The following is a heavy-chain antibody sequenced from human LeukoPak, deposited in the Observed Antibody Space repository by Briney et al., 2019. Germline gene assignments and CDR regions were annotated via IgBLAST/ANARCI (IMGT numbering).Heavy chain of an antibody. D-gene: IGHD2-15*01. CDR3: AKGGGRTYYYYMDV. V-gene: IGHV3-23*01. J-gene: IGHJ6*03. Sequence: GGSLRLSCAASGFTFSSYAMSWVRQAPGKGLEWASAISGSGGSTYYADSVKGRFTISRDNSKNTLYLQMNSLRAEDTAVYYCAKGGGRTYYYYMDVWGKGTTVTVSS. CDR2: ISGSGGST. CDR1: GFTFSSYA.